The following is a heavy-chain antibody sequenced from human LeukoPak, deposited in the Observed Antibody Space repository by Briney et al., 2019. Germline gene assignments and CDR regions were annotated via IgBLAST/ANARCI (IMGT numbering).Heavy chain of an antibody. D-gene: IGHD2-2*01. J-gene: IGHJ6*03. CDR1: GYTFTSYY. CDR3: ARAARYCSSTSCYAWVGRYYYYMDV. CDR2: MNPNSGNT. Sequence: VASVKVSCKASGYTFTSYYMHWVRQATGQGLEWMGWMNPNSGNTGYAQKFQGRVTMTRNTSISTAYMELSSLRSKDTAVYYCARAARYCSSTSCYAWVGRYYYYMDVWGKGTTVTISS. V-gene: IGHV1-8*02.